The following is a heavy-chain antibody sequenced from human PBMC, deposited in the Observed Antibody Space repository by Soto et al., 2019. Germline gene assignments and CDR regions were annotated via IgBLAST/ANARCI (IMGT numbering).Heavy chain of an antibody. CDR3: ARAGAEGINRFYGMDV. V-gene: IGHV1-69*13. J-gene: IGHJ6*02. D-gene: IGHD1-20*01. CDR2: IIPIFGTA. CDR1: GGTFSSYA. Sequence: SVKVSCKASGGTFSSYAISWVRQAPGQGLEWMGGIIPIFGTANYAQKFQGRVTITADESTSTAYMELSSLRSEDTAVYYCARAGAEGINRFYGMDVWGQGTTVTVSS.